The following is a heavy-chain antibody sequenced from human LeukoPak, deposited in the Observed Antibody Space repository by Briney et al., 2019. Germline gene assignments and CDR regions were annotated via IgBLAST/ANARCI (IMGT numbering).Heavy chain of an antibody. CDR3: AKVRVMVRGKDAFDI. CDR1: GFTFDDYA. D-gene: IGHD3-10*01. J-gene: IGHJ3*02. Sequence: GGSLRLSCAASGFTFDDYAMHWVRQAPGKGLEWVSLISGDGGSTYYADSVKGRFTISRDNSKNSLYLQMNSLRTEDTALHYCAKVRVMVRGKDAFDIWGQGTMVTVSS. V-gene: IGHV3-43*02. CDR2: ISGDGGST.